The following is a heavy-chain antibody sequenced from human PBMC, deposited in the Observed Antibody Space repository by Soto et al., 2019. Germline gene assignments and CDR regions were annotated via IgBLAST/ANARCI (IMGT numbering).Heavy chain of an antibody. CDR3: ARDLRGEIVVVITNYYYYGMDV. Sequence: GESLRLSCAASGFTFSSYSMNWVRQAPGKGLEWVSYISSSSSTIYYADSVKGRFTISRDNAKNSLYLQMNSLRDEDTAMYYCARDLRGEIVVVITNYYYYGMDVWGQGTTVTVSS. V-gene: IGHV3-48*02. CDR1: GFTFSSYS. D-gene: IGHD3-22*01. J-gene: IGHJ6*02. CDR2: ISSSSSTI.